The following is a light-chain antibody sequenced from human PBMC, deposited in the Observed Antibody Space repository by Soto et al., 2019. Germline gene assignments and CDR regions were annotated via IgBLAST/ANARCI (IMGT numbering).Light chain of an antibody. V-gene: IGKV1-9*01. J-gene: IGKJ5*01. CDR2: SAS. CDR1: QGIGRY. Sequence: IQLTQSPSSLSASVGDRVTITCRASQGIGRYLAWYQQKPGKAPKLLIYSASTLQSGVPSGFTGSGSGKDFALTISSLQPEDFATYYCQQLNSYPITCGQGTRLEIK. CDR3: QQLNSYPIT.